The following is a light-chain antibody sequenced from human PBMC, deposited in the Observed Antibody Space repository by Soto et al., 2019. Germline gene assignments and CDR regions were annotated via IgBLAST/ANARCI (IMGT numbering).Light chain of an antibody. Sequence: IQMTESTSTLSASVGDRVTVTCRASQSISSWLAWYQQKPGKAPKLLIYKASSLESGVPSRFSGSGSGTEFTPTISSLQPDDFATYYCQQYNSYSFGPGTKV. V-gene: IGKV1-5*03. CDR2: KAS. CDR1: QSISSW. J-gene: IGKJ3*01. CDR3: QQYNSYS.